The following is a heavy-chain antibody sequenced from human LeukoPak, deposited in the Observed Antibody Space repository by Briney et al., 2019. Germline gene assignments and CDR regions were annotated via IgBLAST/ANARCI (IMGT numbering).Heavy chain of an antibody. J-gene: IGHJ6*03. Sequence: PSETLSLTCTVSGGSISSSSYYWGWIRQPPGKGLEWIGSIYYSGSTYYNPSLKSRVTISVDTSKNQFSLQLNSVTPEDTAVYYCVRARSGGTYYYYYMDVWGKGTTVTVSS. V-gene: IGHV4-39*07. CDR2: IYYSGST. D-gene: IGHD1-26*01. CDR1: GGSISSSSYY. CDR3: VRARSGGTYYYYYMDV.